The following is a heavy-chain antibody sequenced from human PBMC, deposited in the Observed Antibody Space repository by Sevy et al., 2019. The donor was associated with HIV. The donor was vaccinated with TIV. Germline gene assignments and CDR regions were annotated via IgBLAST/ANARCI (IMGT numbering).Heavy chain of an antibody. CDR3: ATVYYYGNYFDY. D-gene: IGHD3-10*01. V-gene: IGHV4-39*01. CDR2: IYYSGST. J-gene: IGHJ4*02. Sequence: SETLSLTCTVSGGSISSSSYYWGWIRQPPGKGLEWIGGIYYSGSTYYNPSLKSRVTISVDTSKNQFSLKLSSVTAADTAVYYCATVYYYGNYFDYWGQGTLVTVSS. CDR1: GGSISSSSYY.